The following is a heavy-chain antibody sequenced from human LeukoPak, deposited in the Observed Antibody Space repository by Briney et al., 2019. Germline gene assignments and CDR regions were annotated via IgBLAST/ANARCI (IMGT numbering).Heavy chain of an antibody. J-gene: IGHJ4*02. D-gene: IGHD2-2*02. V-gene: IGHV6-1*01. CDR2: TYYRAKWYN. CDR1: VDSVSVNSAA. Sequence: SQTLSLTCAISVDSVSVNSAAWNWIRQSPSRGLEWLVWTYYRAKWYNDYAVSVKSRIIINPDTSKNQFSLQLNSVTPEDTAVYYCASFHGGLYGAYFDYWGQGTLVTVSS. CDR3: ASFHGGLYGAYFDY.